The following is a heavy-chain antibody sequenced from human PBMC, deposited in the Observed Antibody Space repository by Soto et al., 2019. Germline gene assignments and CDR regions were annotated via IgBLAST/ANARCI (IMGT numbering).Heavy chain of an antibody. CDR1: GFTFSSYG. V-gene: IGHV3-33*01. J-gene: IGHJ4*02. CDR2: IWYDGSNK. D-gene: IGHD6-19*01. CDR3: ARDLSSSGWCFGY. Sequence: ESGGGVVQPGRSLRLSCAASGFTFSSYGMHWVRQAPGKGLEWVAVIWYDGSNKYYADSVKGRFTISRDNSKNTLYLQMNSLRAEDTAVYYCARDLSSSGWCFGYWGQGTLVTVSS.